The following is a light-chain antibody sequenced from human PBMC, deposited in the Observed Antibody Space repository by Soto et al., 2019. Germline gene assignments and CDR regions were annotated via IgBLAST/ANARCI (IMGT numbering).Light chain of an antibody. CDR1: SSDVGSYNL. J-gene: IGLJ1*01. Sequence: QSALTQPASVSGSPGQSITISCTGTSSDVGSYNLVSWYQQHPGKAPKLMIYEGSKRPSGVSNRFSGSKSGNTASLTISGLQAEDEADYYCCSYAGLSTWVFGTGTMLTVL. CDR3: CSYAGLSTWV. V-gene: IGLV2-23*01. CDR2: EGS.